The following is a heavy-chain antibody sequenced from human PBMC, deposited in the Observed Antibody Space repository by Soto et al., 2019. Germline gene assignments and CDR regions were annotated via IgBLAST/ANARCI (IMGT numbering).Heavy chain of an antibody. CDR1: GYTFTSYD. Sequence: QVQLVQSGAEVKKPGASVKVSCKASGYTFTSYDINWVRQATGQGLEWMGWMNPNSGNTGYAQKFQGRVTMTRNTSISTAYMELSSLRSEDTAVYYCARGGLCSGGSCYWFDPWGQGTLVTVSS. J-gene: IGHJ5*02. CDR2: MNPNSGNT. V-gene: IGHV1-8*01. D-gene: IGHD2-15*01. CDR3: ARGGLCSGGSCYWFDP.